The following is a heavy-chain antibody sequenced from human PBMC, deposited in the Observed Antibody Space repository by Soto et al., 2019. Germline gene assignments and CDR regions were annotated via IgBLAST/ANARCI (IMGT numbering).Heavy chain of an antibody. CDR2: ISTYNGNT. CDR1: GYDFTSFS. V-gene: IGHV1-18*01. J-gene: IGHJ6*02. Sequence: QVHLVQSGAEVKKPGASVRVSCNSSGYDFTSFSISWVRQAPGQGLEWVGWISTYNGNTIYAQTLQGGVTMTTETSTSTAIMELRGLRSDDTTVYYCARDPGYSYAYYGMDVWGQGTTVTVSS. CDR3: ARDPGYSYAYYGMDV. D-gene: IGHD5-18*01.